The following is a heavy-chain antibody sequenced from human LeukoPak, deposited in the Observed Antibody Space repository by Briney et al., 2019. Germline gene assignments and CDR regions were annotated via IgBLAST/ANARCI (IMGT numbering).Heavy chain of an antibody. J-gene: IGHJ4*02. V-gene: IGHV3-30*04. CDR3: AKDGYSGYELYYFDY. CDR2: ISYDGSNK. Sequence: GRSLRLSCAASGFTFSNYAMHWVRQAPGKGLEWVAVISYDGSNKYYADSVKGRFTISRDNSKNTLYLQMNSLRAEDTAVYYCAKDGYSGYELYYFDYWGQGTLVTVSS. CDR1: GFTFSNYA. D-gene: IGHD5-12*01.